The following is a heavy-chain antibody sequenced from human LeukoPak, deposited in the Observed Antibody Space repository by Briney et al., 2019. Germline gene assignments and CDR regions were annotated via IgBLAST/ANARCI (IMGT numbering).Heavy chain of an antibody. CDR1: GGSFSGYY. Sequence: SETLSLTCAVYGGSFSGYYWSWIRQPPGKGLEWIGEINHSGSTNYNPSLKSRVTISVDTSKNQFSLKLSSVTAADTAVYYCARAGLLSSSLYFYRWGQGTLVTVFS. D-gene: IGHD6-13*01. V-gene: IGHV4-34*01. CDR3: ARAGLLSSSLYFYR. J-gene: IGHJ4*02. CDR2: INHSGST.